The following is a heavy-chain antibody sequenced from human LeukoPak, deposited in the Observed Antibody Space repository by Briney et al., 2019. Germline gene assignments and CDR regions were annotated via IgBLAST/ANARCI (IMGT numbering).Heavy chain of an antibody. Sequence: GASVKVSCKASGYTFSSYYVHWVRQAPGPGLEWMGIINPSGGTTNYAQKFQGRVTITADESTSTAYMELSSLRSEDTAVYYCARDSRYCSSTSCTPEELWSDYYYYMDVWGKGTTVTVSS. D-gene: IGHD2-2*01. CDR2: INPSGGTT. J-gene: IGHJ6*03. CDR3: ARDSRYCSSTSCTPEELWSDYYYYMDV. V-gene: IGHV1-46*01. CDR1: GYTFSSYY.